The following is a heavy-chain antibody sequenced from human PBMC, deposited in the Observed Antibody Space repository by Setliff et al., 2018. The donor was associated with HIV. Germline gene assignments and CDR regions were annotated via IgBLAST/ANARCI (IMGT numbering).Heavy chain of an antibody. V-gene: IGHV1-69*10. D-gene: IGHD1-1*01. CDR3: ARDRGGTTSRNNYYYYYDYMDV. Sequence: SVKVSCKASGGTFSSYGISWVRQAPGQGLEWMGGIIPIVDIANYAQKFQGRVTITADKSTSTAYMELRSLRSDDTAVYFCARDRGGTTSRNNYYYYYDYMDVWGKGTTVTVSS. CDR2: IIPIVDIA. CDR1: GGTFSSYG. J-gene: IGHJ6*03.